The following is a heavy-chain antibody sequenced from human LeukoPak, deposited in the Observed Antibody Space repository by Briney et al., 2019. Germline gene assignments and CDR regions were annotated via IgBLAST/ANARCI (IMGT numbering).Heavy chain of an antibody. V-gene: IGHV3-21*01. J-gene: IGHJ5*01. Sequence: GGSLRLSCVASGFIFSRYSMNWVRQAPGKGLEWVSSISSSSIYIYYADSVKGRFTISRDNAKKSLYLQMSSLRAEDTAIYYCAKDRHAPGRYCSSTSCFPFDSWGQGTLVTVSS. D-gene: IGHD2-2*01. CDR3: AKDRHAPGRYCSSTSCFPFDS. CDR2: ISSSSIYI. CDR1: GFIFSRYS.